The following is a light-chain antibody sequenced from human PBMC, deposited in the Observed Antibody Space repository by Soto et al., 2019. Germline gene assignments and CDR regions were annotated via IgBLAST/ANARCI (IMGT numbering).Light chain of an antibody. J-gene: IGLJ1*01. CDR2: GNS. CDR1: SSSIGAGYD. CDR3: QSYDRSLRTYV. V-gene: IGLV1-40*01. Sequence: QSVLTQPPSVSGAPGQRVTISCSGSSSSIGAGYDVNWYRQLPGTAPKLLIYGNSDRPSGVPDRFSGSKSGTSASLAITGLQAEDEADYFCQSYDRSLRTYVFGTGTKVTV.